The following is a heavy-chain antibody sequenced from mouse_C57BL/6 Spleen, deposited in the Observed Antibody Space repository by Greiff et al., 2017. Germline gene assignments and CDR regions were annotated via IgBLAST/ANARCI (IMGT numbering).Heavy chain of an antibody. D-gene: IGHD2-3*01. Sequence: VQLQQPGAELVKPGASVKLSCKASGYTFTSYWMHWVKLRPGQGLEWIGMIHPNSGSTNYNEKFKSKATLTVDKSSSTAYMQLSSLTSEDSAVYYCARYDGYYAMDYWGQGTSVTVSS. CDR3: ARYDGYYAMDY. CDR1: GYTFTSYW. CDR2: IHPNSGST. J-gene: IGHJ4*01. V-gene: IGHV1-64*01.